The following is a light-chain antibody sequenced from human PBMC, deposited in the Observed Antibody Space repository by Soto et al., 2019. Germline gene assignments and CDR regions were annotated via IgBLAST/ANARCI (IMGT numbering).Light chain of an antibody. V-gene: IGLV2-8*01. Sequence: QSALTQPPSASGFPGHSVTLSCTGTSSDIGAYIYVSWYQQHPGKAPKLMISEVSRPPSGVPERFSGSKSGNTASLTVSGLQADDESHYYCISYAGSNNVVFGTGTQVTVL. CDR2: EVS. CDR1: SSDIGAYIY. J-gene: IGLJ1*01. CDR3: ISYAGSNNVV.